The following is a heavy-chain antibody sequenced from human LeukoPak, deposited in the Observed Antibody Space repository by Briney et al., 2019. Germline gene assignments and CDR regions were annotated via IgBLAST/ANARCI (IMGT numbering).Heavy chain of an antibody. Sequence: ASVKVSCKASGGTFSSYAISWVRQAPGQGLEWMGWISAYNGNTNYAQKLQGRVTMTTDTSTSTAYMELRSLRSDDTAVYYCARDRYYYDSSGYYSIFDYWGQGTLVTVSS. V-gene: IGHV1-18*01. D-gene: IGHD3-22*01. J-gene: IGHJ4*02. CDR1: GGTFSSYA. CDR3: ARDRYYYDSSGYYSIFDY. CDR2: ISAYNGNT.